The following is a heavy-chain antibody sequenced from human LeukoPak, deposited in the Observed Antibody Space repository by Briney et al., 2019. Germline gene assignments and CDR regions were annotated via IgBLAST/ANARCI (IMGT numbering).Heavy chain of an antibody. CDR3: ARDRGGDYEWYFDY. Sequence: QPGGSLRLSCAASGFTFSSYWMSWVRQAPGKGLEWVANIKQDGSEKYYVDSVKGRFTISRDNAKNSLYLQMNSLRAEDTAVYYCARDRGGDYEWYFDYWGQGTLVTVSS. CDR2: IKQDGSEK. D-gene: IGHD4-17*01. V-gene: IGHV3-7*03. J-gene: IGHJ4*02. CDR1: GFTFSSYW.